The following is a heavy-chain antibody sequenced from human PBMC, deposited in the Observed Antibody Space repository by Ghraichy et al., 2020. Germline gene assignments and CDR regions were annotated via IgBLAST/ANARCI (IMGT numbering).Heavy chain of an antibody. CDR1: GGSISSGNYY. D-gene: IGHD5-18*01. CDR3: ARVHIYGGVDY. CDR2: IYYSGST. J-gene: IGHJ4*02. Sequence: SETLSLTCTVSGGSISSGNYYWSWIRQPPGKGLEWIGYIYYSGSTNYNPSLKSRVTISVDTSKNQFSLKLSSVTAADTAVYYCARVHIYGGVDYWGQGTLVTVSS. V-gene: IGHV4-61*01.